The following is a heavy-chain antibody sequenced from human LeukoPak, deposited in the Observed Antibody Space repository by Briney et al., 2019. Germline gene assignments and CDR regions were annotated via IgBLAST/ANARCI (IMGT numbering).Heavy chain of an antibody. Sequence: GGSLRLSCAASGFTFSDYYMSWIRQAPGKGLEWVSYTSGSGSYTNYADSVKGRFTISRDNAKNSLYLQMNSLRAEDTAVYYCARGYYDSSGFYLGYWGQGTLVTVSS. D-gene: IGHD3-22*01. CDR2: TSGSGSYT. CDR1: GFTFSDYY. J-gene: IGHJ4*02. V-gene: IGHV3-11*06. CDR3: ARGYYDSSGFYLGY.